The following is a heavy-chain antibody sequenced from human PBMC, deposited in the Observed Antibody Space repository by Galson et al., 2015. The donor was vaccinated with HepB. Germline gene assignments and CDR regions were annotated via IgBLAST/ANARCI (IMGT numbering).Heavy chain of an antibody. CDR1: GFTFSSYS. Sequence: SLRLSCAASGFTFSSYSMNWVRQAPGKGLEWVSSISSSSSYIYYADSVKGRFTISRDNAKNSLYLQMNSLRAEDTAVYYCARDRAGIFSVRRAFDYWGQGTLVTVSS. D-gene: IGHD3-10*01. CDR3: ARDRAGIFSVRRAFDY. CDR2: ISSSSSYI. J-gene: IGHJ4*02. V-gene: IGHV3-21*01.